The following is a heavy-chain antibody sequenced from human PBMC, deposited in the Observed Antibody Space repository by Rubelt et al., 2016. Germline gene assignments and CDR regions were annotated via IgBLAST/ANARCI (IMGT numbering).Heavy chain of an antibody. J-gene: IGHJ4*02. D-gene: IGHD4-23*01. CDR2: IYYSGST. Sequence: QLQLQESGPGLVKPSETLSLTCTVSGGAISSSSYYWSWIRQHPGKGLEWIGYIYYSGSTNYNPSLKSRFTMSVDTSKNQFSLKLSSVTAADTAVYYCASSTTVVTSFDYWGQGTLVTVSS. CDR3: ASSTTVVTSFDY. CDR1: GGAISSSSYY. V-gene: IGHV4-61*05.